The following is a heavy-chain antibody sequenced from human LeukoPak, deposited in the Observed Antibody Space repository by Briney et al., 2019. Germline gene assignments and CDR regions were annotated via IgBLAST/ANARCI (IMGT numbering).Heavy chain of an antibody. V-gene: IGHV3-23*01. CDR1: GFTFSNYW. Sequence: GGSLRLSCAASGFTFSNYWMSWVRQAPGKGLEWVSAISGSGGSTYYADSVKGRFTISRDNSKNTLYLQMNSLRAEDTAVYYCAKTRGSMVRGVLLDYWGQGTLVTVSS. D-gene: IGHD3-10*01. J-gene: IGHJ4*02. CDR3: AKTRGSMVRGVLLDY. CDR2: ISGSGGST.